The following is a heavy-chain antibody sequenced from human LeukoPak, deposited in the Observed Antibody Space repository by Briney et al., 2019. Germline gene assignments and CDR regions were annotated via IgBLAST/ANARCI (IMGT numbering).Heavy chain of an antibody. Sequence: GGSLRLSCAASEFSFSNYAMSWVRQAPGKGLEWVSGISGSGISTYYAESARGRFTISRDNSKNTLYLQVNSLRAEDTAVYYCARHTGYYYYGMDVWGQGTTVTVSS. J-gene: IGHJ6*02. D-gene: IGHD1-1*01. CDR1: EFSFSNYA. CDR3: ARHTGYYYYGMDV. V-gene: IGHV3-23*01. CDR2: ISGSGIST.